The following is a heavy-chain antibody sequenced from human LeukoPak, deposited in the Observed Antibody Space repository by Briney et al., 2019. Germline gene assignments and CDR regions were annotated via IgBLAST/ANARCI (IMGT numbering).Heavy chain of an antibody. D-gene: IGHD5-12*01. Sequence: GGSLRLSCAASGFTFSSYWMSWVRQAPGKGLEWVANIKQDGSEKYYVDSVKGRFTISRDNAKNSLYLQMNRLRAEDTAVYYCARDSVATIFLGYYYYYMDVWGKGTTVTVSS. J-gene: IGHJ6*03. V-gene: IGHV3-7*01. CDR1: GFTFSSYW. CDR2: IKQDGSEK. CDR3: ARDSVATIFLGYYYYYMDV.